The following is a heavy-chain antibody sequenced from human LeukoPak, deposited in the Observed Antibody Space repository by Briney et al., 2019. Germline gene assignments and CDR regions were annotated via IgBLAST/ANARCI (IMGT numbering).Heavy chain of an antibody. J-gene: IGHJ4*02. D-gene: IGHD6-13*01. Sequence: GGSLRLSCAASGFTFSSYAMSWVRQAPGKGLEWVSAISGSGGITNYADSVKGRFTISRDNSKNTLYLQMNSLRAEDTAVYYCAKDRTAAAAAPQYYFDYWGQGTLVTVSS. CDR1: GFTFSSYA. CDR2: ISGSGGIT. V-gene: IGHV3-23*01. CDR3: AKDRTAAAAAPQYYFDY.